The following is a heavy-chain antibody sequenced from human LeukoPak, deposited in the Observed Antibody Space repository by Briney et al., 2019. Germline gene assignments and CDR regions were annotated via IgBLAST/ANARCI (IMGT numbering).Heavy chain of an antibody. Sequence: GESLKISCKGSGYSFTSYWIGWVRQLPGKSRLWMVIFYPGDSDTRYSPSFQGQVTISADKSINPSYLQWSNLKAADTAMYYCASAVLQVSSGWDDAFDIWGQGTMVTVSS. CDR3: ASAVLQVSSGWDDAFDI. J-gene: IGHJ3*02. CDR2: FYPGDSDT. D-gene: IGHD6-19*01. V-gene: IGHV5-51*01. CDR1: GYSFTSYW.